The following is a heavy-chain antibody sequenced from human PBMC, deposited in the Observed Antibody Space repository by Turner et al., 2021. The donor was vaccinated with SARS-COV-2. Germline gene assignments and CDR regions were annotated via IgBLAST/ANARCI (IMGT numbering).Heavy chain of an antibody. V-gene: IGHV3-66*02. CDR2: IYSGGST. CDR1: GFTVSSNY. CDR3: ARDLGGTSSLGGYFDY. Sequence: EVQLLESGGGLVQPGGSLRLSCAASGFTVSSNYMNWVRQAPGKGLEWVSVIYSGGSTYYADSVKGRFTISRDTSKNTLYLQMNSLRAEDTAVYYCARDLGGTSSLGGYFDYWGQGTLVTVSS. J-gene: IGHJ4*02. D-gene: IGHD2-2*01.